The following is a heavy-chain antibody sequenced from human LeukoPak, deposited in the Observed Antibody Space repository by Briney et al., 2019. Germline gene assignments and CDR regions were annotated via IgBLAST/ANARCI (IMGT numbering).Heavy chain of an antibody. CDR3: ARDHSSSLDY. CDR1: GYTLTELS. CDR2: FDPEDGET. D-gene: IGHD6-6*01. Sequence: ASVKVSCKVSGYTLTELSMHWVRQAPGKGLEWMGGFDPEDGETIYAQKFQGRVTITTDESTSTAYMELSSLRSEDAAVYYCARDHSSSLDYWGQGTLVTVSS. J-gene: IGHJ4*02. V-gene: IGHV1-24*01.